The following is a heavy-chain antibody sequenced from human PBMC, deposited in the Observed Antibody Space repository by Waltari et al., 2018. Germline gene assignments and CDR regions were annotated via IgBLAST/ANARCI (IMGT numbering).Heavy chain of an antibody. CDR3: ARDLVPRQDIVVVPAAMR. J-gene: IGHJ4*02. CDR1: GGSISSGGYY. Sequence: QVQLQESGPGLVKPSQTLSLTCTVSGGSISSGGYYWSWIRQHPGKGLEWIGYIYHSGSTYYNPSLKSRVTISVDNSKNTLYLQMNSLRAEDTAVYYCARDLVPRQDIVVVPAAMRWGQGTLVTVSS. D-gene: IGHD2-2*01. CDR2: IYHSGST. V-gene: IGHV4-31*03.